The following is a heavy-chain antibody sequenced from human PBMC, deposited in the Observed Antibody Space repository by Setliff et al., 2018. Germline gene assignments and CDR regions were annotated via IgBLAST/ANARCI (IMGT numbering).Heavy chain of an antibody. V-gene: IGHV4-61*09. J-gene: IGHJ6*03. CDR1: GGSLSGAS. CDR3: ARATSGWYSAYYYYMDV. Sequence: SETLSLTCTVSGGSLSGASIVTWLRQPAGKGLEWIGHINRGGSTNFTPSLKSRVTISLDTSKNQFSLNLTSVTAADTAVYYCARATSGWYSAYYYYMDVWGKGTTVTVSS. D-gene: IGHD6-19*01. CDR2: INRGGST.